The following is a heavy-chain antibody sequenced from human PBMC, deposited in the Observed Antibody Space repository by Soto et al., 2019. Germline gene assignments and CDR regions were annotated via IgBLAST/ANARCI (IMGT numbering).Heavy chain of an antibody. Sequence: GGSLRLSCAASGFTFSSYAMSWVRQAPGKGLEWVSAISGSGSTYYADSVKGRFTISRDNSKNTLYLQMNSLRAEDTAVYYCAKDKGYSSSSEYWGQGTLVTVSS. CDR2: ISGSGST. CDR3: AKDKGYSSSSEY. CDR1: GFTFSSYA. J-gene: IGHJ4*02. D-gene: IGHD6-6*01. V-gene: IGHV3-23*01.